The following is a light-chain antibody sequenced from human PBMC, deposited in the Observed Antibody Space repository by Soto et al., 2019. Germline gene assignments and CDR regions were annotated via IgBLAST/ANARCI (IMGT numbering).Light chain of an antibody. V-gene: IGKV1-9*01. Sequence: DIQLTQSPSFLSASIGDRVTITCRASQDFSNFLAWYQQKPGRAPKLLMYDASTLQSGVPSRFSGSGSGTEFTLTISSLQPEDFATYYCQQLYSYSEAFGQGTKVDIK. CDR3: QQLYSYSEA. CDR2: DAS. J-gene: IGKJ1*01. CDR1: QDFSNF.